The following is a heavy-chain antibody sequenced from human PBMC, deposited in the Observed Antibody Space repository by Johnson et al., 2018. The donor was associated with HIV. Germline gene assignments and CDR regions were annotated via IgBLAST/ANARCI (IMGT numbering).Heavy chain of an antibody. J-gene: IGHJ3*02. CDR3: VKVGLVGVKEGVGGFDI. D-gene: IGHD1-26*01. CDR2: ISGSGENT. Sequence: VQLVESGGGLVQPGGSLRLSCAVSGFTFSNYAMSWVRQAPGKGLEWVSGISGSGENTHYAESVKGRFTLSRANTKNTLYLQRISLRAEDMAVYYCVKVGLVGVKEGVGGFDIWGPGTMVTVSS. V-gene: IGHV3-23*04. CDR1: GFTFSNYA.